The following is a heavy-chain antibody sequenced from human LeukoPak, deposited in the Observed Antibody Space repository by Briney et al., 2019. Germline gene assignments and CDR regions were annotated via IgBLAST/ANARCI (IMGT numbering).Heavy chain of an antibody. J-gene: IGHJ4*02. CDR1: EFTFSRYW. CDR2: IKQDGSGK. D-gene: IGHD6-6*01. V-gene: IGHV3-7*05. Sequence: GGSLRLSCAAPEFTFSRYWMSWVRQAPGKGLEWVANIKQDGSGKYYVDSVKGRFTISRDNAKNSLYLQMNSLRVEDTAVYHCARDVYSSSSLDYWGQGILVTVSS. CDR3: ARDVYSSSSLDY.